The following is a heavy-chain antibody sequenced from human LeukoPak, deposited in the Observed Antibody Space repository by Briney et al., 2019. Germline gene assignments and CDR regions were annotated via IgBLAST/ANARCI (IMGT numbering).Heavy chain of an antibody. Sequence: GASVKVSYKASGYTFTSCDINWVRQAPGQGLEWMGWMNPNSGNTGYAQKFQGRVTMTRNTSISTAYMELSSLRSEDTAVYYCARGLSSGGSPRVDPWGQGTLVTVSS. CDR1: GYTFTSCD. CDR2: MNPNSGNT. J-gene: IGHJ5*02. V-gene: IGHV1-8*01. CDR3: ARGLSSGGSPRVDP. D-gene: IGHD2-15*01.